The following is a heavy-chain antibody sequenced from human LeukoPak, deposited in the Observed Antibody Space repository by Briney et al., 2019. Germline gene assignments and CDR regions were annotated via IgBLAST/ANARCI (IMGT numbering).Heavy chain of an antibody. CDR1: GFAFRTYA. CDR3: AREERVGATYYLDA. J-gene: IGHJ4*02. V-gene: IGHV3-30*04. Sequence: PGGSLRLSCAASGFAFRTYAMRWVRQAPGKGLEWLAVITYDGKVQHYTDSVKGQFTASRDNSKKTVYLQMISLRSEDTAIYDCAREERVGATYYLDAWGRGTLVTVSS. D-gene: IGHD1-26*01. CDR2: ITYDGKVQ.